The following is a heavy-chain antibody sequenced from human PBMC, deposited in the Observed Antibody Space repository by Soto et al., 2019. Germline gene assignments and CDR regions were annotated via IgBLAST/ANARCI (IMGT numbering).Heavy chain of an antibody. CDR2: IYWHSGKT. CDR3: TRDVSAGAVDV. CDR1: GFSYNDHA. D-gene: IGHD6-25*01. J-gene: IGHJ6*04. V-gene: IGHV3-9*01. Sequence: EMQLVESGGDLVQPGRSLRLSCAASGFSYNDHAMHWVRQTPGKGLEWVSGIYWHSGKTGYADSVKGRFTISRDYGMTTLYLQMSSLRTEDTASYYCTRDVSAGAVDVWGKGTTVIVSS.